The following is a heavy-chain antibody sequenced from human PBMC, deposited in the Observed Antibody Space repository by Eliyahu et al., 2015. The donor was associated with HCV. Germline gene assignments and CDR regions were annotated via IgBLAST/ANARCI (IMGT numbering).Heavy chain of an antibody. CDR2: INPNSGGA. CDR1: GYTFTGYY. V-gene: IGHV1-2*02. CDR3: ARDQANWGSWVST. Sequence: GAEVKKPGASVKVSCKASGYTFTGYYLHWVRQAPGQGLEWMGWINPNSGGANYAQKFQGRVTMTRDTSISTAYMEVSRLTSDDTAVYYCARDQANWGSWVSTWGQGTLVTVSS. D-gene: IGHD7-27*01. J-gene: IGHJ5*02.